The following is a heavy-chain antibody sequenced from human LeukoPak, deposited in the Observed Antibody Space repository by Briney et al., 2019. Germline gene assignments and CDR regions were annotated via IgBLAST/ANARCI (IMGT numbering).Heavy chain of an antibody. Sequence: ASVKLACKASGYTFTGYYMHWVRQAPGQVLEWMGRINPNIADTNYAQKFQGRVTMTRDPPISTAYMELSRLRSDDTAVYYCARDSGRFGEEYYYYYYMDVWGKGTTVTV. V-gene: IGHV1-2*06. CDR2: INPNIADT. CDR1: GYTFTGYY. D-gene: IGHD3-10*01. J-gene: IGHJ6*03. CDR3: ARDSGRFGEEYYYYYYMDV.